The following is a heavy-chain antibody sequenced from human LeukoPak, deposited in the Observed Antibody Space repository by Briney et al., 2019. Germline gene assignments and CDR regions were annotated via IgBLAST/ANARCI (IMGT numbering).Heavy chain of an antibody. J-gene: IGHJ4*02. D-gene: IGHD3-10*01. CDR1: GYTFTGYY. V-gene: IGHV1-2*02. CDR2: INPNSGGT. CDR3: ARGPLLLWFGEPADY. Sequence: ASVKVSCKASGYTFTGYYMHWVRQAPGQGLEWMGWINPNSGGTNYAQKFQGRVTMTRDTSISTAYMELSRLRSDDTAVYYCARGPLLLWFGEPADYRGQGTLVTVSS.